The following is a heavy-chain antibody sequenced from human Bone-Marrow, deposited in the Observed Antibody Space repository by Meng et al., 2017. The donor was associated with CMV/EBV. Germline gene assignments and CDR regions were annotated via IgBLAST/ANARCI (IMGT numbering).Heavy chain of an antibody. CDR1: GISVSRNY. CDR2: INIGGTT. V-gene: IGHV3-66*02. D-gene: IGHD3-3*01. J-gene: IGHJ6*02. Sequence: GGPLRLSCAASGISVSRNYMSWVRQAPGKGLEWLSVINIGGTTYYADSVKDRFTTFRDKSKNTVYLQMNSLRGEDTAVYYCAKDSLIGVVKNYGMDVWGQGTTVTVSS. CDR3: AKDSLIGVVKNYGMDV.